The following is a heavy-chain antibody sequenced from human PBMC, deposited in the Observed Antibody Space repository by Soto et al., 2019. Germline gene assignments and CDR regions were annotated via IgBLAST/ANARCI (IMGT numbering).Heavy chain of an antibody. V-gene: IGHV3-30*18. Sequence: GGSLRLSCAASGFTFSSYGMHWVRQAPGKGLEWVAVISYDGSNKYYADSVKGRFTISRDNSKNTLYLQMNSLRAEDTAVYYCAKKQIEYSSSWFDYWGQGTLVTVSP. CDR1: GFTFSSYG. CDR3: AKKQIEYSSSWFDY. J-gene: IGHJ4*02. D-gene: IGHD6-6*01. CDR2: ISYDGSNK.